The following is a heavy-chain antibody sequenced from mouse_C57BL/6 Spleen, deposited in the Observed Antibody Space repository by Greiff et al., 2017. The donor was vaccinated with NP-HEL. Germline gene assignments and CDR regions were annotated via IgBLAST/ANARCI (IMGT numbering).Heavy chain of an antibody. Sequence: VQLKESGGGLVKPGGSLKLSCAASGFTFSDYGMHWVRQAPEKGLEWVAYISSGSSTIYYADTVKGRFTISRDNAKNTLFLQMTSLRSEDTAMYYCARRPGTGYAMDYWGQGTSVTVSS. CDR3: ARRPGTGYAMDY. CDR1: GFTFSDYG. CDR2: ISSGSSTI. J-gene: IGHJ4*01. D-gene: IGHD4-1*01. V-gene: IGHV5-17*01.